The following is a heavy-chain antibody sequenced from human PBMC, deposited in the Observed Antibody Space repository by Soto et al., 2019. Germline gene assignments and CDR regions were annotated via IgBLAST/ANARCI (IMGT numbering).Heavy chain of an antibody. V-gene: IGHV4-59*01. J-gene: IGHJ6*02. CDR2: IYYSGST. CDR1: GGSISSFY. Sequence: SETLSLTCTVSGGSISSFYWSWIRQPPGKGLEWIGYIYYSGSTNYNPSLKSRVTISVDMSKNQFSLKLSSVTAADTAVYYCARDGGYNPSGSYYYYYGMDVWGQGTTVTVSS. D-gene: IGHD5-12*01. CDR3: ARDGGYNPSGSYYYYYGMDV.